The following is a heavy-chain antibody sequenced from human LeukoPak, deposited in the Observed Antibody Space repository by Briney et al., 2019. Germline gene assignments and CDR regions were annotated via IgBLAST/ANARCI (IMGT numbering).Heavy chain of an antibody. CDR3: AHLTRFQTFGGVRGAFDI. CDR1: GFSPSTSGVG. CDR2: IYWDDDK. Sequence: SGPTLANPTQTLTLTCTFSGFSPSTSGVGVGWIRQPPGKALEWLALIYWDDDKRYSPSLKSRLTITKDTSKNQVVLTMTNMDPVDTATYYCAHLTRFQTFGGVRGAFDIWGQGTMVTVSS. D-gene: IGHD3-16*01. V-gene: IGHV2-5*02. J-gene: IGHJ3*02.